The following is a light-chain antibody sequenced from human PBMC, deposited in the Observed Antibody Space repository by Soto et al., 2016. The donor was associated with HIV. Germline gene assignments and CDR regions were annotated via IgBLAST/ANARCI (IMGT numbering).Light chain of an antibody. J-gene: IGKJ1*01. CDR1: QSISSW. V-gene: IGKV1-5*03. Sequence: DIQMTQSPSSVSASVGDRVTITCRASQSISSWLAWYQQKPGKAPKLLIYKASSLESGVPSRFSGSGSGTEFTLTISSLQPDDFATYYCQQYNSYKGTFGQGTKVEIK. CDR3: QQYNSYKGT. CDR2: KAS.